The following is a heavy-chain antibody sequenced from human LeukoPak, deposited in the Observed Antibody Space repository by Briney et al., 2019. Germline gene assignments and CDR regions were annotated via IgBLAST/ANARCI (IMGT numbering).Heavy chain of an antibody. J-gene: IGHJ4*02. D-gene: IGHD3-22*01. CDR3: AKDQVWIVVGSFDY. Sequence: PGGSLRLSCTASGFTFSSYAMSWVRQAPGKGLEWLSGISGSGGSTYYADSVKGRFTISRDNSKNTLYLQMTSLRAEDTAVYYCAKDQVWIVVGSFDYWGQGTLVTVSS. CDR1: GFTFSSYA. V-gene: IGHV3-23*01. CDR2: ISGSGGST.